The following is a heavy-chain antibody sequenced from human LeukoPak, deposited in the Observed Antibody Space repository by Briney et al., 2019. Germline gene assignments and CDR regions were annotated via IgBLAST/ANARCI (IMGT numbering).Heavy chain of an antibody. V-gene: IGHV4-39*07. J-gene: IGHJ5*02. CDR2: IYYSGST. CDR3: ARCGRIAARPLNWFDP. D-gene: IGHD6-6*01. Sequence: SETLSLTCTVSVGSIRSSSYYWGWIRQPPGKGLEWIGSIYYSGSTYYNPSLNSRATISVDTSKKQFSLKLSSVTAADTAVYYCARCGRIAARPLNWFDPWGQGTLVTVSS. CDR1: VGSIRSSSYY.